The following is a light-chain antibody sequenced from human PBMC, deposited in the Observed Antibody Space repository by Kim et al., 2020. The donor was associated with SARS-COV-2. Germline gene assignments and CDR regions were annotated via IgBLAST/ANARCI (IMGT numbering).Light chain of an antibody. CDR3: QQYGDSHQT. CDR2: GAF. CDR1: QRVSGNY. J-gene: IGKJ2*01. V-gene: IGKV3-20*01. Sequence: PGETATLSCRASQRVSGNYLAWYQQKPGQAPRLLVYGAFSRATGIPDRISASGSGTDFTITISGLEPEDFAVYFCQQYGDSHQTFGQGTKLEI.